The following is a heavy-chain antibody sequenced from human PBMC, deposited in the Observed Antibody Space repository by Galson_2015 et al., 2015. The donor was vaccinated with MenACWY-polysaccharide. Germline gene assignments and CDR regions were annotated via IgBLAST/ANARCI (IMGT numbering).Heavy chain of an antibody. V-gene: IGHV3-23*01. Sequence: SLRLSCAASGFTFSSYAMSWVRQAPGKGLEWVSDISGSGGSTYYADSVKGRFTISRDNSKNTLYLHMNSLRAEDTAVYYCANGLGYCSSTSCWYFDLWGRGTLVTVSS. J-gene: IGHJ2*01. CDR3: ANGLGYCSSTSCWYFDL. CDR1: GFTFSSYA. D-gene: IGHD2-2*01. CDR2: ISGSGGST.